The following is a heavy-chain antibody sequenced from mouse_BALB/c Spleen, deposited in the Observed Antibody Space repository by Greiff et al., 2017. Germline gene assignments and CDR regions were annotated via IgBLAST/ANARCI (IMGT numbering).Heavy chain of an antibody. CDR3: ARFYGNYAMDY. J-gene: IGHJ4*01. V-gene: IGHV1-69*02. D-gene: IGHD2-1*01. Sequence: QVQLQQPGAELVKPGAPVKLSCKASGYTFTSYWMNWVKQRPGRGLEWIGRIDPSDSETHYNQKFKDKATLTVDKSSSTAYIQLSSLTSEDSAVYYCARFYGNYAMDYWGQGTSVTVSS. CDR1: GYTFTSYW. CDR2: IDPSDSET.